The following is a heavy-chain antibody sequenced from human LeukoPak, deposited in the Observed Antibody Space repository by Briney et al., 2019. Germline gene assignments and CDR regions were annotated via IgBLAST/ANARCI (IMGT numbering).Heavy chain of an antibody. CDR1: GGSISSYY. CDR3: ARLRDRVGSHWFDP. D-gene: IGHD1-26*01. CDR2: IYTSGST. J-gene: IGHJ5*02. Sequence: SETLSPTCTVSGGSISSYYWSWVRQPPGKGLEWIGYIYTSGSTNYNPSIESRVTISVDTSKNQFSLKLSSVTAAETAVYYCARLRDRVGSHWFDPWGQGTLVTVSS. V-gene: IGHV4-4*09.